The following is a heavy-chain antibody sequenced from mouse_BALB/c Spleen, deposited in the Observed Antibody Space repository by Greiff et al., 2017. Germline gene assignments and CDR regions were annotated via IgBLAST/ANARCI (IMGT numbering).Heavy chain of an antibody. Sequence: EVKVVESGGGLVQPGGSLRLSCATSGFTFTDYYMSWVRQPPGKALEWLGFIRNKANGYTTEYSASVKGRFTISRDNSQSILYLQMNTLRAEDSATYYCAREGIYYYYPWFAYWGQGTLVTVSA. D-gene: IGHD2-4*01. V-gene: IGHV7-3*02. J-gene: IGHJ3*01. CDR1: GFTFTDYY. CDR3: AREGIYYYYPWFAY. CDR2: IRNKANGYTT.